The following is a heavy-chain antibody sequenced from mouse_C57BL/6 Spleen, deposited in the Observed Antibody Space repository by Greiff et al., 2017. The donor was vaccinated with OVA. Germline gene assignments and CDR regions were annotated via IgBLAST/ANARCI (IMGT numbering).Heavy chain of an antibody. CDR1: GFSLTSYA. J-gene: IGHJ2*01. CDR3: ARNNARDGYYFDY. V-gene: IGHV2-9-1*01. CDR2: IWTGGGT. Sequence: VQLVESGPGLVAPSQSLSITCTVSGFSLTSYAISWVRQPPGKGLEWLGVIWTGGGTNYNSALKSRLSISNDNSKRQVFLKMNSLQTDDTARYYCARNNARDGYYFDYWGQGTTLTVSS.